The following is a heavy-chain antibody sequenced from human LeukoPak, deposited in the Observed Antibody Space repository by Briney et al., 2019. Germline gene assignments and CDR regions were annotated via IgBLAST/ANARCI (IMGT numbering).Heavy chain of an antibody. Sequence: GGSLRLSCAASGFTFSSYGMHWVRQAPGKGLEWVAVISYDGSNKYYADSVKGRFTISRDNFKNTLYLQMNSLRAEDTAVYYCAKLIGSYYYDDDAFDIWGQGTMVTVSS. D-gene: IGHD3-22*01. J-gene: IGHJ3*02. V-gene: IGHV3-30*18. CDR3: AKLIGSYYYDDDAFDI. CDR2: ISYDGSNK. CDR1: GFTFSSYG.